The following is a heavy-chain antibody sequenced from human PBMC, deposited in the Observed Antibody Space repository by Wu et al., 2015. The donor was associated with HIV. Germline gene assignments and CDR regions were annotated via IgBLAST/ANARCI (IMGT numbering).Heavy chain of an antibody. V-gene: IGHV1-69*05. Sequence: QVQLVQSGAEVKKPGSSVKVSCKASGGTFSSYAISWVRQAPGQGLEWMGGIIPLFGTANYAQKFQGRVTITTDESTSTVYMELRSLRSEDTAIYYCARVYSSTWYDYFDFWGQGTLVTVSS. J-gene: IGHJ4*02. CDR3: ARVYSSTWYDYFDF. CDR1: GGTFSSYA. CDR2: IIPLFGTA. D-gene: IGHD6-13*01.